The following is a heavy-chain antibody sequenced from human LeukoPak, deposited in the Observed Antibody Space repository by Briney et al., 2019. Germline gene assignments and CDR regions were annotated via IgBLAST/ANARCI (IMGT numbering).Heavy chain of an antibody. V-gene: IGHV3-30*04. CDR2: ISYDGSNK. CDR3: ARDLGYCSSTSCYPGQPYYYYGMDV. J-gene: IGHJ6*02. CDR1: GFTFSSYA. Sequence: GRSLRLSCAASGFTFSSYAMHWVRQAPSKGLEWVAVISYDGSNKYYADSVKGRFTISRDNSKNTLYLQMNSLRAEDTAVYYCARDLGYCSSTSCYPGQPYYYYGMDVWGQGTTVTVSS. D-gene: IGHD2-2*01.